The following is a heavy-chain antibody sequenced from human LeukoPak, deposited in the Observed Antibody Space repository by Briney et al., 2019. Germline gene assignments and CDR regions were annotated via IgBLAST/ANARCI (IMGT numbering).Heavy chain of an antibody. J-gene: IGHJ4*02. CDR2: MNPNSGNT. V-gene: IGHV1-8*01. CDR1: GYTFTSYD. CDR3: ATGGGKVGALDY. D-gene: IGHD1-26*01. Sequence: ASVKVSCKASGYTFTSYDINWVRQATGQGLEWMGWMNPNSGNTGYSLRLQGRVTMTSNTSISTAYMELSSLISEDTAVYFCATGGGKVGALDYWGQGTLVTVSS.